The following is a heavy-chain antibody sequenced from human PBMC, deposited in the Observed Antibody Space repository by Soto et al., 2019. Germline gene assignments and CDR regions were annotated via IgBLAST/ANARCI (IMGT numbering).Heavy chain of an antibody. CDR1: GFTFSSYA. Sequence: EVQLLESGGGLVQPGGSLRLSCAASGFTFSSYAMCWVRQPPGKGLEWVSAISGSGGSTYYADSVKGRFTISRDNSKNTLYLQMNSLRAEDTAVYYCAKARQQLVHEYFQHWGQGTLVTVSS. CDR3: AKARQQLVHEYFQH. D-gene: IGHD6-13*01. CDR2: ISGSGGST. V-gene: IGHV3-23*01. J-gene: IGHJ1*01.